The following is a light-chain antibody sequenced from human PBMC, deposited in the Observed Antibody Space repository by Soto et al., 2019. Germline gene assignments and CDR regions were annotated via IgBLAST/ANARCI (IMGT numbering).Light chain of an antibody. J-gene: IGKJ1*01. Sequence: AILMTHSPSSFSASTGDRVTITCRASQGISSYLAWYQQKPGKAPKLLIYAASTLQSGVPSRFSGSGSGTDFTLTISCLQSEDFPTYYCQQYYSYPGTIGQGHKV. CDR1: QGISSY. V-gene: IGKV1-8*01. CDR2: AAS. CDR3: QQYYSYPGT.